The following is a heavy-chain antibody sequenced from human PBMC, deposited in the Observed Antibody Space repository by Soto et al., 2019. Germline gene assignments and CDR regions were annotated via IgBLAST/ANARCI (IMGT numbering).Heavy chain of an antibody. J-gene: IGHJ6*02. D-gene: IGHD2-8*02. CDR1: GGTFSIYG. CDR3: ATSVGIAPTGEDGMDV. V-gene: IGHV1-69*01. CDR2: IIPILTTP. Sequence: QVQLVQSGAEVKKTGSSVKVSCKASGGTFSIYGFSWVRQAPGQGPEWRGGIIPILTTPNYAQKFQGRVTIVADESTTTVYMELSSLKFEETAVYYCATSVGIAPTGEDGMDVWGQGTSVNVSS.